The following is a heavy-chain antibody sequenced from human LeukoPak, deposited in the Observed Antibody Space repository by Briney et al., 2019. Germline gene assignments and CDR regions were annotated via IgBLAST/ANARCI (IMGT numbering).Heavy chain of an antibody. V-gene: IGHV1-18*01. J-gene: IGHJ4*02. CDR2: ISGYNSNT. CDR1: GYTFTSYD. CDR3: ARGGGSSRVGLDN. Sequence: ASVKVSCKASGYTFTSYDISWVRQAPGQGLEWMGWISGYNSNTNYAQKFQGRVTTTTDTSTSTAYMELRSLRSDDTAVYYCARGGGSSRVGLDNWGQGTLVAVSS. D-gene: IGHD6-6*01.